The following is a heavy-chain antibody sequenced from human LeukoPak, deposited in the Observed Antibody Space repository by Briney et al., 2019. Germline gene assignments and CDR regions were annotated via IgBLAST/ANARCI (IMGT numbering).Heavy chain of an antibody. CDR3: AKGYGSWYFFDY. D-gene: IGHD6-13*01. V-gene: IGHV3-30*18. J-gene: IGHJ4*02. CDR2: ISYDGSNK. Sequence: GGSLRLSCAASGFTFSSYSMHWVRQAPGKGLEWVAVISYDGSNKYYADSVKGRFTISRDNSKNTLFLQMNSLRVEDTAVYYCAKGYGSWYFFDYWGQGTLVTVSS. CDR1: GFTFSSYS.